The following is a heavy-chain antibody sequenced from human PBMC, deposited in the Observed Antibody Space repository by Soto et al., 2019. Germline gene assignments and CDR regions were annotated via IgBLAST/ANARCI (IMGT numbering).Heavy chain of an antibody. CDR2: IIPIFGTA. Sequence: SVKVSCKASGGTVSSYAISWVRQAPGQGLEWMGGIIPIFGTANYAQKFQGRVTITADESTSTAYMELSSLRSEDTAVYYCAAQVREAPWVVVVAATYYYGMAVWGQGTTVTVSS. CDR1: GGTVSSYA. J-gene: IGHJ6*02. CDR3: AAQVREAPWVVVVAATYYYGMAV. D-gene: IGHD2-15*01. V-gene: IGHV1-69*13.